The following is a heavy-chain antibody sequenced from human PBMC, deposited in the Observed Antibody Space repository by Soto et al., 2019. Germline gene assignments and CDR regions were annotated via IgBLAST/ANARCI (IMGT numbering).Heavy chain of an antibody. Sequence: GGSLRLSCAASGFTFSSYGMHWVRQAPGKGLEWVAVIWYDGSNKYYADSVKGRFTISRDNSKNTLYLQMNSLRAEDTAVYYCARANYLYDSSGYFTPLTYYYYGMDVWGQGTTVTVSS. CDR2: IWYDGSNK. CDR1: GFTFSSYG. J-gene: IGHJ6*02. CDR3: ARANYLYDSSGYFTPLTYYYYGMDV. D-gene: IGHD3-22*01. V-gene: IGHV3-33*01.